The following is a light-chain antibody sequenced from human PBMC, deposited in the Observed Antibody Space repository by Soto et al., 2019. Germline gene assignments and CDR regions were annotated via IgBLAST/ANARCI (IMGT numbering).Light chain of an antibody. V-gene: IGLV1-51*01. CDR1: SSNIETHY. Sequence: QSVLTQPPSVSAAPGQKVTISCSGSSSNIETHYVSWYQQLAGTAPKLLIHDNDKRPSGIPDRFSGSKSGTSATLGITGLQTGDEADYYCGTWDSSLSAVVFGGGTQLTVL. CDR2: DND. J-gene: IGLJ3*02. CDR3: GTWDSSLSAVV.